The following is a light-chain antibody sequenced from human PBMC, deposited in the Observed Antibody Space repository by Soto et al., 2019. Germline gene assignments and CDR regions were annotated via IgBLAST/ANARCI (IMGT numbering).Light chain of an antibody. CDR2: ENN. Sequence: QSVLTQPPSVSAAPGQKVTISCSGSSSNIGNNYVSWFQQLPGTAPKLLIYENNKRPSGIPDRFSGSKSGTSATLGITGLLTGDEADYYCGTWDSSLSAVYVFGTGTKVTVL. CDR3: GTWDSSLSAVYV. V-gene: IGLV1-51*02. CDR1: SSNIGNNY. J-gene: IGLJ1*01.